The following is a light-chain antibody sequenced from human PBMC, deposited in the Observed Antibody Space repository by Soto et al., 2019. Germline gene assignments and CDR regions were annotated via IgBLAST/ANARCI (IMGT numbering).Light chain of an antibody. Sequence: DVQRTQSPSTLSASIGDRVTITCRASQNIINWLAWYQQKRGKAPKLLIYKASSLESGVPSRFSGSGSGTEFTLTISSLQPDDFATYYCQQYNYNPWTFGQGTKVDIK. V-gene: IGKV1-5*03. J-gene: IGKJ1*01. CDR2: KAS. CDR1: QNIINW. CDR3: QQYNYNPWT.